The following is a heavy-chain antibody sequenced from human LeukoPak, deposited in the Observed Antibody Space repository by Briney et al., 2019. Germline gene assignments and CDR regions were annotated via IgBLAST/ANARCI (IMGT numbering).Heavy chain of an antibody. CDR3: ARDNPRTTTCSSGSSFDF. CDR1: GGSISSSNW. J-gene: IGHJ4*02. Sequence: SETLSLTCAVSGGSISSSNWWIWLRQPPGKGLEWIGEIYHSGRGYTNYNPSLKSRATISIDNAKNQFSLKLRSVTAADTAVYFCARDNPRTTTCSSGSSFDFWGQGTLVTVSS. CDR2: IYHSGRGYT. V-gene: IGHV4-4*02. D-gene: IGHD6-19*01.